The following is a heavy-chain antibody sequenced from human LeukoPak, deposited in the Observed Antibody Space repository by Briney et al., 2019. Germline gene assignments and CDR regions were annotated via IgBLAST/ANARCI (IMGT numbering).Heavy chain of an antibody. CDR1: GYTFSDYY. J-gene: IGHJ6*03. CDR2: IDPKSGGT. CDR3: ARGSGFQYRGITTNYYMDV. V-gene: IGHV1-2*02. Sequence: RASVKVSCKASGYTFSDYYIHWVRQAHGQGLEWTGWIDPKSGGTSFAQKFQGSVIMTRDTSIRTAYIELSRLKYDDTAVYYCARGSGFQYRGITTNYYMDVWGKGTTVTVSS. D-gene: IGHD3-22*01.